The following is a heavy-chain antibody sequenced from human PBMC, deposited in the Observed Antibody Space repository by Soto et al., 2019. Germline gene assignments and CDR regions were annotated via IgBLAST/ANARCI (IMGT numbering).Heavy chain of an antibody. CDR2: IWYDGSNK. Sequence: GGSLRLSCAASGFTFSSYGMHWVRQAPGKGLEWVAVIWYDGSNKYYADSVKGRFTISRDNSKNTLYLQMNSLRAEDTAVYYCATGIVGATTLYYYYGMDVWGQGTTVTVSS. V-gene: IGHV3-33*01. CDR3: ATGIVGATTLYYYYGMDV. CDR1: GFTFSSYG. D-gene: IGHD1-26*01. J-gene: IGHJ6*02.